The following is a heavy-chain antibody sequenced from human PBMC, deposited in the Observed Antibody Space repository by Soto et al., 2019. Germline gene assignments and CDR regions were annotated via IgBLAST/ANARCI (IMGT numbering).Heavy chain of an antibody. CDR2: ISGSGGST. CDR3: AKDRPSVLRFLEWLPY. V-gene: IGHV3-23*01. CDR1: GFTFSSYA. Sequence: LRLSCAASGFTFSSYAMSWVRQAPGKGLEWVSAISGSGGSTYYADSVKGRFTISRDNSKNTLYLQMNSLRAEDTAVYYCAKDRPSVLRFLEWLPYWGQGTTVTVSS. J-gene: IGHJ6*02. D-gene: IGHD3-3*01.